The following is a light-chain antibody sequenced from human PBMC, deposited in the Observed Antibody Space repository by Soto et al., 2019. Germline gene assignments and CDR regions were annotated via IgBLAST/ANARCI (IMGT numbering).Light chain of an antibody. J-gene: IGLJ1*01. V-gene: IGLV2-14*03. Sequence: QSVLTQPASVSGSLGQAITVSCSGTSRDIGAHNFVSWYQQHPGKAPKPIIYEVINRPPGVSDRFSGSKSGNTASLTISGLQSEDEADYYCNSYTTSNTFVFGSGTKVTVL. CDR3: NSYTTSNTFV. CDR2: EVI. CDR1: SRDIGAHNF.